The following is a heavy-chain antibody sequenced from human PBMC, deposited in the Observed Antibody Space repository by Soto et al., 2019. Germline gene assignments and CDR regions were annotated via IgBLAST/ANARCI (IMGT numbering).Heavy chain of an antibody. CDR2: ISGSGGST. D-gene: IGHD3-10*01. CDR1: GFTFSSYA. Sequence: GGSLRLSCAASGFTFSSYAMSWVRQAPGKGLEWVSAISGSGGSTYYADSVKGRFTISRDNSKNTLYLQMNSLRAEDTDVYYCAKDFGYVSGSYPPLYCFDYWGQGTLVTV. CDR3: AKDFGYVSGSYPPLYCFDY. V-gene: IGHV3-23*01. J-gene: IGHJ4*02.